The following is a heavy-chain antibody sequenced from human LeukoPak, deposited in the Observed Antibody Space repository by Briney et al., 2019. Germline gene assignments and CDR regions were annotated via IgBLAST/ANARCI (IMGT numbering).Heavy chain of an antibody. CDR2: IYPSDSDT. CDR3: ARRAYYSVSGSYQWFDP. CDR1: GYSFTSHW. Sequence: GESLKISCQGSGYSFTSHWIGWVRQMPGKGLEWVGMIYPSDSDTRYSPSFQGLVTISADKSISTAYLQWSSLKASDTAIYYCARRAYYSVSGSYQWFDPWGQGTLVTVSS. V-gene: IGHV5-51*01. D-gene: IGHD3-10*01. J-gene: IGHJ5*02.